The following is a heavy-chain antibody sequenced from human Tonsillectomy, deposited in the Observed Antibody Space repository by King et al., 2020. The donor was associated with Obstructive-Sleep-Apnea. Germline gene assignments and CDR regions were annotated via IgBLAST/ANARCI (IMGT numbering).Heavy chain of an antibody. Sequence: VQLVESGGGLVQPGESLRLSCAGSGFTFSSYWMTWVRQAPGKGLEWVANIKEDGSAKTYVDSVKGRFTISRDNAKNSVYLQMNSLRAEDTAVYYCTRDSYTNTWHSPVTDYWGQGTLVTVSS. CDR1: GFTFSSYW. D-gene: IGHD2-2*02. V-gene: IGHV3-7*01. J-gene: IGHJ4*02. CDR3: TRDSYTNTWHSPVTDY. CDR2: IKEDGSAK.